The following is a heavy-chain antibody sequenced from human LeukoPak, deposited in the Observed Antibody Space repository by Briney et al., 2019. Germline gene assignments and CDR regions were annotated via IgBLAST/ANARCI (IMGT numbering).Heavy chain of an antibody. V-gene: IGHV1-18*01. J-gene: IGHJ4*02. CDR2: ISAYNGST. D-gene: IGHD6-19*01. Sequence: GASVKVSCKASGYTFTSYGTSWVRQAPGQGLEWMGWISAYNGSTNYAQKLQGRVTMTTDTSTSTAYMELRSLRSDDTAVYYCARDRNIAVAGTRDYWGQGTLVTVSS. CDR1: GYTFTSYG. CDR3: ARDRNIAVAGTRDY.